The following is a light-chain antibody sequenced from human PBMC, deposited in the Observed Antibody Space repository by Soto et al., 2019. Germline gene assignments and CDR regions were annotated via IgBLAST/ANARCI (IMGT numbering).Light chain of an antibody. V-gene: IGKV3-11*01. CDR1: QSVAGY. Sequence: ELVLTQSPAPLSLSPGESATLSCRASQSVAGYLAWYQQKPGQGPRLLIYDSSTRATGTPARFRGSGSGTVFTLTISSLEPEDFAIYICQHRRNWRMHTFGQGTKLEIK. CDR2: DSS. CDR3: QHRRNWRMHT. J-gene: IGKJ2*01.